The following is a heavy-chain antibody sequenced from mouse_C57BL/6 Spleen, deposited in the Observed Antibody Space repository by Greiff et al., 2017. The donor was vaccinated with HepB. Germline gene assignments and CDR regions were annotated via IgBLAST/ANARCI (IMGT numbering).Heavy chain of an antibody. CDR3: TRHYDYDEEYFDY. J-gene: IGHJ2*01. D-gene: IGHD2-4*01. V-gene: IGHV1-15*01. Sequence: VQRVESGAELVRPGASVTLSCKASGYTFTDYEMHWVKQTPVHGLEWIGAIDPETGGTAYNQKFKGKAILTADKSSSTADMELRSLTSEDPSVYYCTRHYDYDEEYFDYWGQGTTLTVSS. CDR1: GYTFTDYE. CDR2: IDPETGGT.